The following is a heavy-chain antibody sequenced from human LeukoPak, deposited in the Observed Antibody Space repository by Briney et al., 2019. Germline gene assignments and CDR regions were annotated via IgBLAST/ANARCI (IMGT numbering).Heavy chain of an antibody. V-gene: IGHV1-2*02. CDR3: ATPTVTTWYYFDY. CDR2: INPNSGGT. Sequence: ASVKVSCKASGYTSTGYYMHWVRQAPGQGLEWMGWINPNSGGTNYAQKFQGRVTMTRDTSISTAYMELSRLRSDDTAVYYCATPTVTTWYYFDYWGQGTLVTVSS. CDR1: GYTSTGYY. J-gene: IGHJ4*02. D-gene: IGHD4-17*01.